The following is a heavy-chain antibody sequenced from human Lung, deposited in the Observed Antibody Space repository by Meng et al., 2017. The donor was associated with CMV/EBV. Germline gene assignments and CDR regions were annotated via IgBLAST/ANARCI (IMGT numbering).Heavy chain of an antibody. CDR1: GASVSSYTNY. CDR3: ARVHYDISTGYQFDL. Sequence: SCTVSGASVSSYTNYWSWIRQSPGKGLEWIGYIYYTGSTKYTPSLKSRVTMSVDTSKNHFSLKLSSVTAADTAVYYCARVHYDISTGYQFDLWGQGTLVTVSS. D-gene: IGHD3-9*01. CDR2: IYYTGST. V-gene: IGHV4-61*03. J-gene: IGHJ4*02.